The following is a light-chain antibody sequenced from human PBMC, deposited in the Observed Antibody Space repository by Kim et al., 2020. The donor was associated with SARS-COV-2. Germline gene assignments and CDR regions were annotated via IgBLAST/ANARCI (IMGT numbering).Light chain of an antibody. V-gene: IGLV2-11*01. CDR1: SSDVGGYDY. J-gene: IGLJ1*01. CDR3: CSYAGTFTYV. Sequence: QSALTQPRSVSGSPGQSVTISCTGTSSDVGGYDYVSWYQQHLGKAPKVVVYDVGKRPSGVPDRFSGSRSGNTASLTISGLQAEDEADYYCCSYAGTFTYVFGSGTKVTIL. CDR2: DVG.